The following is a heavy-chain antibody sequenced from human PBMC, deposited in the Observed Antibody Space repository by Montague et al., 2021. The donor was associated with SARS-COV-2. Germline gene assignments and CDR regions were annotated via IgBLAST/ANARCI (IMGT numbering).Heavy chain of an antibody. J-gene: IGHJ4*02. Sequence: SLRLSCAASGFTFSSYSMNWVRQAPGKGLEWVSSISSSSSYIYYADSVKGRFTISRDNAKNSLYLQMNSLRAEDTAVYYCARDTTMVRGVIYFDYWGQGTLVTVSS. D-gene: IGHD3-10*01. CDR3: ARDTTMVRGVIYFDY. V-gene: IGHV3-21*01. CDR1: GFTFSSYS. CDR2: ISSSSSYI.